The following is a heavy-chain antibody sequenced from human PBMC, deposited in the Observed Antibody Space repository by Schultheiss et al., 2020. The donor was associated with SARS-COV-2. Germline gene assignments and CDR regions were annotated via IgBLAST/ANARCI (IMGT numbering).Heavy chain of an antibody. V-gene: IGHV3-11*04. CDR3: ASDTSTSYYYYYGMDV. CDR1: GFTFSDYY. J-gene: IGHJ6*02. D-gene: IGHD2-2*01. Sequence: GSLRLSCAASGFTFSDYYMSWIRQAPGKGLEWVSYISSSGSTIYYADSVKGRFTISRDNAKNSLYLQMNSLRAEDTAVYYCASDTSTSYYYYYGMDVWGQGTTVTVSS. CDR2: ISSSGSTI.